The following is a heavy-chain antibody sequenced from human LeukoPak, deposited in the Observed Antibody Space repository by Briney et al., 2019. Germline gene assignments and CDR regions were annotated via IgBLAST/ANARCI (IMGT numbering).Heavy chain of an antibody. CDR3: ARDPQGAVAGTFLDY. D-gene: IGHD6-19*01. CDR1: GYTFTGYY. CDR2: INPNSGGT. Sequence: ASVKVSCKASGYTFTGYYMHWVRQAPGQGLEWMGWINPNSGGTNYAQKFQGRVTVTRDTSISTAYMELSRLRSDDTAVYYCARDPQGAVAGTFLDYWGQGTLVTVSS. V-gene: IGHV1-2*02. J-gene: IGHJ4*02.